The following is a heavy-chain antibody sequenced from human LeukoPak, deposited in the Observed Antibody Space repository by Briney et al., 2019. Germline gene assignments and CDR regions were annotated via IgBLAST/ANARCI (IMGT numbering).Heavy chain of an antibody. CDR2: INPSGRI. D-gene: IGHD3-22*01. CDR3: ARGRQEVSMIVVVMTAVSYYLDV. CDR1: XXSXSGYY. V-gene: IGHV4-34*01. Sequence: XCAXYXXSXSGYYWXWIRQAPGKGLEWIGEINPSGRISYNPSLKSRLTISVDASKNQFSPNLRSLTAADTAVYYCARGRQEVSMIVVVMTAVSYYLDVWGKGTTVTVS. J-gene: IGHJ6*03.